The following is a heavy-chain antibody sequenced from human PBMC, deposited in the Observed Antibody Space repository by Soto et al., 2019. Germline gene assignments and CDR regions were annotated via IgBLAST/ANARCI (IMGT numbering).Heavy chain of an antibody. V-gene: IGHV3-64*01. CDR2: INNGVNT. J-gene: IGHJ4*02. Sequence: GGSLRLSCAASGFTFTSYAIHWVRQAPGRGLEFVSAINNGVNTYYANSVKGRFTISRDNSKSTLYLQMGSLRAEDMAVYYCARARYRSDWLPLDYWGEGTLVTVSS. CDR1: GFTFTSYA. CDR3: ARARYRSDWLPLDY. D-gene: IGHD6-19*01.